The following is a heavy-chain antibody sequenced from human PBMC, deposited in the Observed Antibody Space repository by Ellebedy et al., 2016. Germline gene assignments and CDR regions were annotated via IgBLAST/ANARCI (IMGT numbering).Heavy chain of an antibody. V-gene: IGHV3-74*01. J-gene: IGHJ4*02. CDR1: GFTFSRYW. Sequence: GESLKISXSASGFTFSRYWMHWVRQPPGKGLVWVSRINPDGSSTNNADSVKGRFTTSRDNAKNTVYLQMNSLRAEDTAVYYCVRGGVDYWGQGTLVTVSS. CDR3: VRGGVDY. CDR2: INPDGSST. D-gene: IGHD3-16*01.